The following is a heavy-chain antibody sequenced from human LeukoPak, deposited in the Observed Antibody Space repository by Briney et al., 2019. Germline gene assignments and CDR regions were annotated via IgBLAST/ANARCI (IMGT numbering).Heavy chain of an antibody. CDR2: ISSSSSYI. CDR3: ARDADIVVVPAALGQFDY. Sequence: GGSLRLSCAASGFTFSSYSMNWVRQAPGKGLEWVSSISSSSSYIYYADSVKGRFTISRDNAKNSLYLQMNSLRAEDTAVYYCARDADIVVVPAALGQFDYWGQGTLVTVSS. J-gene: IGHJ4*02. CDR1: GFTFSSYS. V-gene: IGHV3-21*01. D-gene: IGHD2-2*01.